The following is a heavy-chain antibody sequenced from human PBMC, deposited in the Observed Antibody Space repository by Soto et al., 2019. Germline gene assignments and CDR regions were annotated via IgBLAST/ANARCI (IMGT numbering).Heavy chain of an antibody. V-gene: IGHV1-18*01. D-gene: IGHD3-22*01. CDR1: GYTFTSYG. CDR3: ARGFIVDYYDSSGYYQFFDY. CDR2: ISAYNGNT. J-gene: IGHJ4*02. Sequence: ASVKVSCKASGYTFTSYGISCVRQAPGQVLEWMGWISAYNGNTNYAQKLQGRVTMTTDTSTSTAYMELRSLRSDDTAVYYCARGFIVDYYDSSGYYQFFDYWGQGTLVTVSS.